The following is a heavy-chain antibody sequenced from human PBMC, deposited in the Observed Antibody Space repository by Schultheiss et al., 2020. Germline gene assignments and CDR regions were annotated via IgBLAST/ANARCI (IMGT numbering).Heavy chain of an antibody. CDR3: AKEGDVYCSSTSCRPADY. V-gene: IGHV3-NL1*01. CDR2: IYSGGST. CDR1: GFAFSSYV. J-gene: IGHJ4*02. Sequence: GGSLRLSCAASGFAFSSYVLHWVRRAPGKGPEWVSVIYSGGSTYYADSVKGRFTISRDNSKNTLYLQMNSLRAEDTAVYYCAKEGDVYCSSTSCRPADYWGQGTLVTVSS. D-gene: IGHD2-2*01.